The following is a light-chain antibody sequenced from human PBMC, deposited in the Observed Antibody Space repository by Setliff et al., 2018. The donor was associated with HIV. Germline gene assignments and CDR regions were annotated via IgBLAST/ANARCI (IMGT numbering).Light chain of an antibody. J-gene: IGLJ2*01. Sequence: SVLTQPASVSGSPGQSITISCTGTSSDVGGYNYVSWYQQHPGKAPKLMIYDVTKRPSGVSNRFSGSKSGNTASLTISGLQAEDEADYYCTSYTISSTYVVFGGGTKVTVL. CDR2: DVT. V-gene: IGLV2-14*03. CDR3: TSYTISSTYVV. CDR1: SSDVGGYNY.